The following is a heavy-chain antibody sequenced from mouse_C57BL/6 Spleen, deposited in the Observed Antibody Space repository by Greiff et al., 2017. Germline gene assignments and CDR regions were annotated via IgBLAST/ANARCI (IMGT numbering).Heavy chain of an antibody. J-gene: IGHJ2*01. V-gene: IGHV1-82*01. Sequence: VHLVESGPELVKPGASVKISCKASGYAFSSSWMNWVKQRPGKGLEWIGRIYPGDGDTNYNGKFKGKATLTADKSSSTAYMKLSSLTSEDSAVYFCARGDSSGYNFDGWGKGTTLTVSS. CDR3: ARGDSSGYNFDG. CDR1: GYAFSSSW. D-gene: IGHD3-2*02. CDR2: IYPGDGDT.